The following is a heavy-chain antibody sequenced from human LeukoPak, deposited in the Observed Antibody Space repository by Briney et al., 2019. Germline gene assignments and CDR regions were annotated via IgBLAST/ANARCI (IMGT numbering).Heavy chain of an antibody. CDR2: IYSGGST. V-gene: IGHV3-66*01. J-gene: IGHJ4*02. D-gene: IGHD6-6*01. CDR3: ARSSSSSTNFDY. Sequence: GGSLRLSCAASEFSVGSNYMTWVRQAPGKVLEWVSLIYSGGSTYYADSVKGRFTISRDNSKNTLYLQMNSLRAEDTAVYYCARSSSSSTNFDYWGQGTLVTVSS. CDR1: EFSVGSNY.